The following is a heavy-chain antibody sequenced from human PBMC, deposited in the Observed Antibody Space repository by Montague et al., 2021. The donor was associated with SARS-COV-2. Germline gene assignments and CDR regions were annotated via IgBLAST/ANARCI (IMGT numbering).Heavy chain of an antibody. CDR3: AIYYDSSGFAFDI. V-gene: IGHV1-2*04. D-gene: IGHD3-22*01. Sequence: SVKVSCKASGYPFTGYYMHWVRQAPGQGLEWMGWINPNSGGTNYAQKFQGWVTMTRDTSISTAYMELSRLRSDDTAVYYCAIYYDSSGFAFDIWGQGTMVTVSS. CDR1: GYPFTGYY. J-gene: IGHJ3*02. CDR2: INPNSGGT.